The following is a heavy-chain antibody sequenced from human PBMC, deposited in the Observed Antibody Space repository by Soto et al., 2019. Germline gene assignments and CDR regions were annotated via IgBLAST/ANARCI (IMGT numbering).Heavy chain of an antibody. Sequence: ASVKVSCKASGGTFSSYAISWVRQAPGQGLEWMGGIIPIFGTANYAQKFQGRVTITADESTSTAYMELSSLRSEDTAVYYCARDYKNYYDSSGYYYNWFDPWGQGTLVTVSS. CDR3: ARDYKNYYDSSGYYYNWFDP. D-gene: IGHD3-22*01. CDR2: IIPIFGTA. J-gene: IGHJ5*02. CDR1: GGTFSSYA. V-gene: IGHV1-69*13.